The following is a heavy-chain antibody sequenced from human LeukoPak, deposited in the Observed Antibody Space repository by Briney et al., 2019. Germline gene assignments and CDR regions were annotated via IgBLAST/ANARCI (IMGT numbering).Heavy chain of an antibody. Sequence: PSETLSLTCAVYGGSSSGYYWSWIRQPPGKGLEWIGYIHYSGSTNYNPSLKSRVTISVDTSKNQFSLKLSSVTAADTAVYYCARKAISSSWYSLDYWGQGTLVTVSS. CDR1: GGSSSGYY. J-gene: IGHJ4*02. CDR2: IHYSGST. CDR3: ARKAISSSWYSLDY. V-gene: IGHV4-59*08. D-gene: IGHD6-13*01.